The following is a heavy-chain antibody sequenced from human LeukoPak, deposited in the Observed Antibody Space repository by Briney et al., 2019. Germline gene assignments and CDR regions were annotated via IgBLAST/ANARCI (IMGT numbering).Heavy chain of an antibody. CDR1: GFTFHAYV. Sequence: GSLRLSCAASGFTFHAYVIYWGRQAPGKGLGCVAGISYDGNDKYYTDSVKGRFTISRDDSQRPLSLQKNRLRYDDTAVYYCAKARSPRGSFYYCMGVWRQGPTLRVSS. D-gene: IGHD3-10*01. V-gene: IGHV3-30*18. J-gene: IGHJ6*01. CDR2: ISYDGNDK. CDR3: AKARSPRGSFYYCMGV.